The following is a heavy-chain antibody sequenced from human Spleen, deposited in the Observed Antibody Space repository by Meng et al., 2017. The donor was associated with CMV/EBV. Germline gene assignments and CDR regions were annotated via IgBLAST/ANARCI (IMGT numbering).Heavy chain of an antibody. V-gene: IGHV3-72*01. D-gene: IGHD3-3*01. CDR3: ARLDFWIGFDY. CDR2: IANRADGYTT. J-gene: IGHJ4*02. CDR1: GFTVSSNY. Sequence: GESLKISCAASGFTVSSNYMSWVRQAPGKGLEWVGRIANRADGYTTKYAASVKGRFTISRDDSKNTFYLQMNSLKTEDTAVYYCARLDFWIGFDYWGQGKLVTVSS.